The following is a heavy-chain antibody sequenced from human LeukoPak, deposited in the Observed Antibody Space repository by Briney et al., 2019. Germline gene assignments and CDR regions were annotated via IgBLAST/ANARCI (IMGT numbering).Heavy chain of an antibody. CDR3: AGPGAGDLDY. CDR2: INHSGST. Sequence: PSETLSLTCAVYGGPFGVYYWSWVRQPPGKGLEWIGEINHSGSTNYNPSLKSRVTISVDTSKNHFSLKLSSVTAADTAVYYCAGPGAGDLDYWGQETLVTVSS. V-gene: IGHV4-34*01. CDR1: GGPFGVYY. D-gene: IGHD3-10*01. J-gene: IGHJ4*02.